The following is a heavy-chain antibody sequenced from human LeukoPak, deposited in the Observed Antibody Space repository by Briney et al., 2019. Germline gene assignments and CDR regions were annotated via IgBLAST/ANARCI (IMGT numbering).Heavy chain of an antibody. Sequence: ASVKVSCKASGYTLTSYDINWVRQATGQGLEWTGSMNPNSGNTGYAQKFQGRVTMTRNTSISTAYMELSSLRSEDTAVYYCARVLRSSPYYYGSGSYPPLRYWGQGTLVTVSS. V-gene: IGHV1-8*01. J-gene: IGHJ4*02. CDR2: MNPNSGNT. CDR1: GYTLTSYD. CDR3: ARVLRSSPYYYGSGSYPPLRY. D-gene: IGHD3-10*01.